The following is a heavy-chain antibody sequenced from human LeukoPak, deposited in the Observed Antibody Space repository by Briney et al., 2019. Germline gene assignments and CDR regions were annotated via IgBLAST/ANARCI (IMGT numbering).Heavy chain of an antibody. J-gene: IGHJ4*02. CDR1: GFTFSSYS. V-gene: IGHV3-48*01. CDR3: AKWGSSGWRSPSDY. D-gene: IGHD6-19*01. Sequence: GGSLRLSCAASGFTFSSYSMNWVRQAPGKGLEWVSYISSSSSTIYYADSVKGRFTISRDNAKNSLYLQMNSLRAEDTAVYYCAKWGSSGWRSPSDYWGQGTLVTVSS. CDR2: ISSSSSTI.